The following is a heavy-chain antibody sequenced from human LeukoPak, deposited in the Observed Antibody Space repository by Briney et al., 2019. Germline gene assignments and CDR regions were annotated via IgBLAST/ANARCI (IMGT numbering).Heavy chain of an antibody. CDR2: ISSSSSYI. V-gene: IGHV3-21*04. J-gene: IGHJ5*02. CDR3: AKEWELPNWFDP. D-gene: IGHD1-26*01. Sequence: PGGSLRLSCATSGFTFSSYSMNWVRQAPGKGLEWVSSISSSSSYIYYADSVKGRFTISRDNSKNTLYLQMNSLRAEDTAVYYCAKEWELPNWFDPWGQGTLVTVSS. CDR1: GFTFSSYS.